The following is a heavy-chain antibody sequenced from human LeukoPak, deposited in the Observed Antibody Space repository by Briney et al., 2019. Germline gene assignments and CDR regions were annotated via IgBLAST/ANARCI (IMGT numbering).Heavy chain of an antibody. D-gene: IGHD4-17*01. Sequence: GGSLRLSCAASGFTFSSYAMSWVRQAPGKGLEWVSAISGSGGSTYYADSVKGRFTISRDNSKNTLCLQMNSLRAEDTAVYYCAKDNYGDYVSEQIDYWGQGTLVTVSS. J-gene: IGHJ4*02. CDR2: ISGSGGST. CDR3: AKDNYGDYVSEQIDY. V-gene: IGHV3-23*01. CDR1: GFTFSSYA.